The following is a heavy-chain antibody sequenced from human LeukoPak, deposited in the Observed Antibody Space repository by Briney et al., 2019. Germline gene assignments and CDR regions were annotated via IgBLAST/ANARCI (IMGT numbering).Heavy chain of an antibody. CDR1: GGSIRSSSFY. D-gene: IGHD3-10*01. CDR3: ARHGPIITMLTFAFDI. CDR2: IYYSGST. V-gene: IGHV4-39*07. J-gene: IGHJ3*02. Sequence: SETLSLTRTVSGGSIRSSSFYWGWVRQPPGKGLEWIANIYYSGSTYYNPSLKSRVTISVDTSKNQFSLKLSSVTAADTAVYYCARHGPIITMLTFAFDIWGQGTMVTVSS.